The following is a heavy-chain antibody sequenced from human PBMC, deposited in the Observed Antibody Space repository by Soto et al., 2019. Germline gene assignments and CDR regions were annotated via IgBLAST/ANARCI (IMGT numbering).Heavy chain of an antibody. CDR2: IYYNGTT. D-gene: IGHD2-15*01. CDR3: ARGQVVAAQH. Sequence: SETLSLTCTVSGGSISSPNFYWSWIRQHPGKGLEWIGHIYYNGTTYYNPTLKSRVSISVDTSKNQFSLKLSSVTAADTAVYYCARGQVVAAQHWGQGTLVTVSS. J-gene: IGHJ4*02. V-gene: IGHV4-31*03. CDR1: GGSISSPNFY.